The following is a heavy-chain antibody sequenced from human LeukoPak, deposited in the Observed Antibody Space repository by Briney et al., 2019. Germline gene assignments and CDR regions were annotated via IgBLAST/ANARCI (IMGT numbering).Heavy chain of an antibody. CDR3: TLIKGWGSGSYYLDY. CDR1: GFSISNDW. D-gene: IGHD3-10*01. V-gene: IGHV3-15*01. Sequence: GGSPRLSCAASGFSISNDWMSWVRQAPGKGLEWIGRVKSKASGETTDYAAPVKGRFTISRDDAKNTLYLQMNSLKTEDTAVYYCTLIKGWGSGSYYLDYWGQGTLVTVSS. J-gene: IGHJ4*02. CDR2: VKSKASGETT.